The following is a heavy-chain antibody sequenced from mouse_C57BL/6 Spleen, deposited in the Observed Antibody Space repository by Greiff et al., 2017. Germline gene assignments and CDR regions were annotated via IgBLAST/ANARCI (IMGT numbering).Heavy chain of an antibody. Sequence: DVHLVESEGGLVQPGSSMKLSCTASGFTFSDYYMAWVRQVPEKGLEWVANINYDGSSTYYLDSLKSRFIISRDNAKNILYLQMSSLKSEDTATYYCARARRTSYYFDYWGQGTTLTVSS. V-gene: IGHV5-16*01. J-gene: IGHJ2*01. CDR2: INYDGSST. CDR1: GFTFSDYY. CDR3: ARARRTSYYFDY.